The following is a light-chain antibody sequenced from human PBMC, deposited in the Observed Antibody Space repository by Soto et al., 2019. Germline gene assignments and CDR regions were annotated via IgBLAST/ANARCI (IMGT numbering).Light chain of an antibody. CDR1: QSIGSTY. CDR2: GAS. CDR3: QQYDDWLRLT. V-gene: IGKV3D-15*01. J-gene: IGKJ4*01. Sequence: EVVLTQSPATLSLSPGERATLSCRASQSIGSTYLAWYQQKPGQAPRLLIFGASYRATGIPARFSGSGSGTEFNLTISSLQSEDFAVYFCQQYDDWLRLTFGGGTKVEIK.